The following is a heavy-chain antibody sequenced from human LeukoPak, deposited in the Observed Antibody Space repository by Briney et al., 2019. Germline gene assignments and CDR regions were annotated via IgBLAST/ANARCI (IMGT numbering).Heavy chain of an antibody. Sequence: GGSLRLSCAASGFTFDDYGMSWVRQAPGKGLEWVANIKQDGSEKYYVDSVKGRFTISRDNAKNSLYLQMNSLRAEDTAVYYCAREEDNTASTIFDYWGQGTLVTVSS. J-gene: IGHJ4*02. CDR2: IKQDGSEK. V-gene: IGHV3-7*01. CDR3: AREEDNTASTIFDY. D-gene: IGHD5-18*01. CDR1: GFTFDDYG.